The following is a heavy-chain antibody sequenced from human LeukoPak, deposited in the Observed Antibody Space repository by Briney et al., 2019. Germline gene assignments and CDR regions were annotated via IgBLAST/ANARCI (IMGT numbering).Heavy chain of an antibody. CDR2: IYHSGST. V-gene: IGHV4-38-2*02. CDR1: GYSISSGYY. Sequence: SETLSLTCTVSGYSISSGYYWGWIRPPPGKGLEWIGNIYHSGSTNYNPSLKSRVTISVGTSKNQFSLKLSSVTAADTAVYYCARGGGDITMVRGKTYYMDVWGKGTTVTVSS. D-gene: IGHD3-10*01. CDR3: ARGGGDITMVRGKTYYMDV. J-gene: IGHJ6*03.